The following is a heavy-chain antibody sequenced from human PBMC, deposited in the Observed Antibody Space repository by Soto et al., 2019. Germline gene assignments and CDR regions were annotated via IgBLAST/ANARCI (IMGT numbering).Heavy chain of an antibody. J-gene: IGHJ4*02. Sequence: SETLCLTCAVSGYSISSGYYWGWIRQPPGKWLEWIGSVYHIGSSCYNPSLKSRVTISVDTSKNQFSHNLSSVTAADTAVYYCARLLRSSGWSFDYWGEGTLGT. CDR1: GYSISSGYY. CDR2: VYHIGSS. V-gene: IGHV4-38-2*01. CDR3: ARLLRSSGWSFDY. D-gene: IGHD6-19*01.